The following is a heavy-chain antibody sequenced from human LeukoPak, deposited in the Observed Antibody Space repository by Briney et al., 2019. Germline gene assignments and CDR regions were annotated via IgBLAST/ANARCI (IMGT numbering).Heavy chain of an antibody. CDR2: ISSSGRTI. J-gene: IGHJ4*02. Sequence: TGGSLRLSCAASGFTFSTYEMIWVRQAPGKGLEWVSYISSSGRTIYYADSVKGRFTISRDNAKNSLYLQMNSLRAEDTAVYYCAKDRGGLFDYWGQGTLVTVSS. V-gene: IGHV3-48*03. CDR1: GFTFSTYE. CDR3: AKDRGGLFDY.